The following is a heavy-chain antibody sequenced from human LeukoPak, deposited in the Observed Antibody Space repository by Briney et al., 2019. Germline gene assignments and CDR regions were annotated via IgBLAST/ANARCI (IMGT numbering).Heavy chain of an antibody. Sequence: GGSLRLSCSASGFIFSNYDMHWVRQAPGKGLEYVSAISSNGGRTYYADSVKGRFTISRDNSKNTLYPQMSSLRAEDTAVYYCVKMYDGYWGQGTLVTVSS. J-gene: IGHJ4*02. D-gene: IGHD3-3*01. V-gene: IGHV3-64D*06. CDR2: ISSNGGRT. CDR3: VKMYDGY. CDR1: GFIFSNYD.